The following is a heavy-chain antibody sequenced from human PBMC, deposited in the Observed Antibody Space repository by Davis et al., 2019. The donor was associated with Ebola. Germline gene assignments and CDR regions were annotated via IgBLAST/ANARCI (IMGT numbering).Heavy chain of an antibody. CDR1: GDSVSSNSAA. Sequence: SQTLSLTCAISGDSVSSNSAAWNWIRQSPSRGLEWLGRTYYRSKWYNDYAVSVKSRITINPDTSKNQFSLQLNSVTPEDTAVYYCTGNYDSSGYSPPYYYYGMDVWGQGTTVTVSS. J-gene: IGHJ6*02. V-gene: IGHV6-1*01. CDR3: TGNYDSSGYSPPYYYYGMDV. CDR2: TYYRSKWYN. D-gene: IGHD3-22*01.